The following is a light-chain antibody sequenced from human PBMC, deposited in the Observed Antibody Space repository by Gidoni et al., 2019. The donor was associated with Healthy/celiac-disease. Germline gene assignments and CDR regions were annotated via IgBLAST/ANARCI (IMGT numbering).Light chain of an antibody. Sequence: AIQLTQSPSSLSASVGDRVTITCRESQRISSALAEYQQKPGKAPKLLIYDASSLESGVPSRFSGSGSGTEFTLTISSLQPEDFATYYCQQFNNYPLTFGGGTKVEIK. V-gene: IGKV1D-13*01. CDR2: DAS. CDR1: QRISSA. CDR3: QQFNNYPLT. J-gene: IGKJ4*01.